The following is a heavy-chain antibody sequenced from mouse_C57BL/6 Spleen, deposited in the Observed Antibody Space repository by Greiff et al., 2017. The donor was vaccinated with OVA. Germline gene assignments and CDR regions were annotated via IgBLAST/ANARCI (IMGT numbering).Heavy chain of an antibody. Sequence: EVKLQESGPGLVKPSQSLSLTCSVTGYSITSGYYWNWLRQFPGNKLEWMGYISYDGSNNYNPSLKNRISITRDTSKNQFFLKLNSVTTEDTATYYCARDLYDYGFAYWGQGTLVTVSA. CDR1: GYSITSGYY. V-gene: IGHV3-6*01. CDR2: ISYDGSN. J-gene: IGHJ3*01. D-gene: IGHD2-4*01. CDR3: ARDLYDYGFAY.